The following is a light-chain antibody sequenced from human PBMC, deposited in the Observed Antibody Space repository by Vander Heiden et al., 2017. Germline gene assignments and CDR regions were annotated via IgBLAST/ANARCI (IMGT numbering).Light chain of an antibody. J-gene: IGKJ1*01. CDR3: QQYTSYSGT. Sequence: DIRMTQSPSTLAASVGDRGTTTCRASQSTDNLLAWYQQKPGKAPKLLIYKASTLESGVPSRFSGSGSGTEFTLTISSLQPDDFATYYCQQYTSYSGTFGQGTKVEIK. CDR1: QSTDNL. CDR2: KAS. V-gene: IGKV1-5*03.